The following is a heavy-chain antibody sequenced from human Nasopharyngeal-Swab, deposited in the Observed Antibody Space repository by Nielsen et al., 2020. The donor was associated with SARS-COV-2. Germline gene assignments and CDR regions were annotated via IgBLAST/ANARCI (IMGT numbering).Heavy chain of an antibody. J-gene: IGHJ3*02. D-gene: IGHD3-22*01. CDR1: GYSFSGYW. CDR3: ARETANPVIVALGAFDI. Sequence: GESLKISCEGSGYSFSGYWIGWVRQMPGKGLEWMGLIYPGESEAAYSPSFQGHVTMSADRSISTAHLQWRSLRPSDTAMYFCARETANPVIVALGAFDIWGQGTMVTVSS. CDR2: IYPGESEA. V-gene: IGHV5-51*01.